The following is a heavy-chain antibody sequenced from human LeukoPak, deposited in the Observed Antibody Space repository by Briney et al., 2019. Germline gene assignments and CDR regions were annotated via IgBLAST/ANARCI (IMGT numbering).Heavy chain of an antibody. CDR3: ARGRDFWSGYYFDY. CDR2: INHSGST. CDR1: GGSFSGYY. J-gene: IGHJ4*02. D-gene: IGHD3-3*01. Sequence: KPSETLSLTCAVYGGSFSGYYWSWIRQPPGKGLEWIGEINHSGSTNYNPSLKSRVTISVDTSKNQFSLKLSSVTAADTAVYYCARGRDFWSGYYFDYWGQGTLVTVSS. V-gene: IGHV4-34*01.